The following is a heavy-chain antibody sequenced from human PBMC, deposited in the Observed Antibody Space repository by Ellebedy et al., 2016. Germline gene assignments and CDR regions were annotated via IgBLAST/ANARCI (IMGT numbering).Heavy chain of an antibody. CDR1: GFTFSGSA. V-gene: IGHV3-73*01. CDR3: TSRDY. J-gene: IGHJ4*02. CDR2: IRSKANSYAT. Sequence: GESLKISXAAYGFTFSGSAMHWVRQASGKGLEWVGRIRSKANSYATVYAASVKGRFTISRDDSKNTAYLQMNSLKTEDTAVYYCTSRDYWGQGTLVTVSS.